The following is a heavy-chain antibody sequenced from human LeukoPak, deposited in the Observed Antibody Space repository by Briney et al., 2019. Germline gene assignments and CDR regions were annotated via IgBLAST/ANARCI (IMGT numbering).Heavy chain of an antibody. CDR3: AKEGLLDYYYYMDV. D-gene: IGHD3-3*02. V-gene: IGHV3-30*02. Sequence: GGSLRLSCAASGFTFSSYGMHWVRQAPGKGLEWVAFIRYDGSNKYYADSVKGRFTISRDNSKNTLYLQMNSLRAEDTAVYYCAKEGLLDYYYYMDVWGKGTTVTISS. CDR1: GFTFSSYG. J-gene: IGHJ6*03. CDR2: IRYDGSNK.